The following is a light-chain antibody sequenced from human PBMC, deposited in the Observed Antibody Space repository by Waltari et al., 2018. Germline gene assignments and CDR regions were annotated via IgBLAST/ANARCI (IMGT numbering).Light chain of an antibody. V-gene: IGKV3-15*01. Sequence: EIVMTQSPATLSVSPGDTATLSCRARQNIRTYLAWYQQKPGQSPRLLMYDSSSRATDVAAGFSGSGSGTTFTLTIRSLQSEDYALYYCRQYNEWPRTFGQGTNLAIK. J-gene: IGKJ2*02. CDR1: QNIRTY. CDR3: RQYNEWPRT. CDR2: DSS.